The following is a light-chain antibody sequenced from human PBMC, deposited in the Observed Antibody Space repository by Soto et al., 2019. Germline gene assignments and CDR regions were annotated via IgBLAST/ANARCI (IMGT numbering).Light chain of an antibody. CDR3: QQYYSLPYT. Sequence: DIQMTQSPSSLSAFVGDRVTITCQASQGISQDLNWYQQRPGEAPKLLIYAASIVETGITSRFSGSGSQKYFAFTISNLQPEDVAIYYCQQYYSLPYTFGQGTKLEI. J-gene: IGKJ2*01. CDR1: QGISQD. V-gene: IGKV1-33*01. CDR2: AAS.